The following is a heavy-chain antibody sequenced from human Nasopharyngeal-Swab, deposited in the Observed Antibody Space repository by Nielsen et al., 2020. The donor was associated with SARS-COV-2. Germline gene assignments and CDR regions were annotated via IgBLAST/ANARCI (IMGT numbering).Heavy chain of an antibody. CDR3: ARGLSGIVPGPILGLGPYYSYYYMDV. CDR1: GGSFSASY. D-gene: IGHD2-2*01. Sequence: SQTLSLTCAVYGGSFSASYWGWILQPPGKGLEWIGEINDSGSTNYNPSLKSRVTISVDTSKNQFSLKLSSVTAADTAVYYCARGLSGIVPGPILGLGPYYSYYYMDVWGKGTTVTVSS. V-gene: IGHV4-34*01. CDR2: INDSGST. J-gene: IGHJ6*03.